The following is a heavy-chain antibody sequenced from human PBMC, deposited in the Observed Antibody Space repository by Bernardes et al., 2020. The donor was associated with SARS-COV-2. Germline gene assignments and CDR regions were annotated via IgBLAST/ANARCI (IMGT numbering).Heavy chain of an antibody. CDR3: AAYCISTSCHFDY. J-gene: IGHJ4*02. D-gene: IGHD2-2*01. V-gene: IGHV4-59*01. Sequence: SETLSLTRTVSGGSISSYYWSWIRQPPGKGLEWIGYIYYSGSTNYNPSLKSRVTISLDTSKNQFSLKLSSVTGADTAVYYCAAYCISTSCHFDYWGQGTLVTVSS. CDR1: GGSISSYY. CDR2: IYYSGST.